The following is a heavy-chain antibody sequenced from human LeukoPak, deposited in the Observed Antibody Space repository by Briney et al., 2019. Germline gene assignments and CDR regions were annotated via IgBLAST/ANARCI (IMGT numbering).Heavy chain of an antibody. CDR1: GFTFSSYA. CDR2: ISGSGGCT. CDR3: AKGLAAAGTPEGWFDP. J-gene: IGHJ5*02. Sequence: GGSLRLSCAASGFTFSSYAMSWVRQAPEKGLEWVSAISGSGGCTYYADSVKGRFTISRDNSKNTLYLQMNSLRAEDTAVYYCAKGLAAAGTPEGWFDPWGQGTLVTVSS. V-gene: IGHV3-23*01. D-gene: IGHD6-13*01.